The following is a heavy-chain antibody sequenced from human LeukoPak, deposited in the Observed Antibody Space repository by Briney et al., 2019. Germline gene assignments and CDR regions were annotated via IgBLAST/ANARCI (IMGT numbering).Heavy chain of an antibody. V-gene: IGHV3-23*01. CDR1: GFTFSSYA. D-gene: IGHD2-15*01. Sequence: GGSLRLSCAASGFTFSSYAMSWVRQAPGKGLERVSGISGSGGSTYYADSVKGRFTISRDNSKNTLYLQMNSLSAGDTAVYYCAKCSGGTCYSSLDYWGQGTLVTVSS. CDR3: AKCSGGTCYSSLDY. J-gene: IGHJ4*02. CDR2: ISGSGGST.